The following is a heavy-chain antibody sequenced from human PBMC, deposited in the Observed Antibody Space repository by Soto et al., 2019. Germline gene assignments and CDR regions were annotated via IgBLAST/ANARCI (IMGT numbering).Heavy chain of an antibody. V-gene: IGHV1-46*03. CDR2: INPSGGST. CDR3: ARDARGGTFDWFREGSYFDS. CDR1: GYAFTLYY. J-gene: IGHJ4*02. Sequence: ASVKVSCKASGYAFTLYYLHWLRQAPGQRLEWMGIINPSGGSTSYAQKFQGRVTMTRDTSTSTVYMELSSLRSEDTAVYYCARDARGGTFDWFREGSYFDSRGQGTMVTLAS. D-gene: IGHD3-9*01.